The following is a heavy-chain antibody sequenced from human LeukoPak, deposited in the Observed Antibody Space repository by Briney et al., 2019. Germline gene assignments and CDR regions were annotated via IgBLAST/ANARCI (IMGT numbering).Heavy chain of an antibody. CDR2: ISGSGGST. Sequence: PGGSLRLSCAASGFTFSSYAMSWVRQAPGKGLEWVSAISGSGGSTYYADSVKCRFTISRDNSTNTLYLQMNSLRAEDTAVYYCAKDQGWVQWELFPSYFDYWGQGTLVTVSS. CDR1: GFTFSSYA. D-gene: IGHD1-26*01. CDR3: AKDQGWVQWELFPSYFDY. V-gene: IGHV3-23*01. J-gene: IGHJ4*02.